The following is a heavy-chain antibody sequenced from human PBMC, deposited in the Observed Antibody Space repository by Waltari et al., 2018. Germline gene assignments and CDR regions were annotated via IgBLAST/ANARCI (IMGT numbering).Heavy chain of an antibody. CDR1: GFTFSSYE. CDR2: ISSSGSTI. V-gene: IGHV3-48*03. CDR3: ARVPIPLHDEYYFDY. Sequence: EVQLVESGGGLVQPGGSLRLSCAASGFTFSSYEMNWVRQAPGKGLEWVSYISSSGSTIYYADTVKGRFTISRDNAKNSLYLQMNSLRAEDTAVYYCARVPIPLHDEYYFDYWGQGTLVTVSS. D-gene: IGHD1-26*01. J-gene: IGHJ4*02.